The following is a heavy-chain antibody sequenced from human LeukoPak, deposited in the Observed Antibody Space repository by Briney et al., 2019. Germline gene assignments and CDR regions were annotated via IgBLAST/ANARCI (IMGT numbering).Heavy chain of an antibody. CDR3: ARDSFLGGSGSYGY. CDR1: GYSISSGHY. Sequence: SETLSLTCTVSGYSISSGHYWGWIRQPPGKGLEWIGSIYHSGSTYYNPSLKSRVTISVDTSKNQFSLKLSSVTAADTAVYYCARDSFLGGSGSYGYWGQGTLVTVSS. V-gene: IGHV4-38-2*02. D-gene: IGHD3-10*01. J-gene: IGHJ4*02. CDR2: IYHSGST.